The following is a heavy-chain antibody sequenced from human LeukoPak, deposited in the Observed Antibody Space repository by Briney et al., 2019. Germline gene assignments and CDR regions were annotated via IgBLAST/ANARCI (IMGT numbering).Heavy chain of an antibody. J-gene: IGHJ4*02. D-gene: IGHD6-13*01. CDR2: ISSSGSTI. Sequence: RAGGSLRLSCAASGFTFSSYEMNWVRQAPGKGLEWVLYISSSGSTIYYADSVKGRFTISRDNAKNSLYLQMNSLRAEDTAVYYCARARAAAVMGWGQGTLVTVSS. CDR1: GFTFSSYE. V-gene: IGHV3-48*03. CDR3: ARARAAAVMG.